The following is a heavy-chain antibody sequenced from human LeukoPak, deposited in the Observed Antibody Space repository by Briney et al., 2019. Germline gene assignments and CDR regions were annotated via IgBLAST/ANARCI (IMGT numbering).Heavy chain of an antibody. CDR3: ARSPSNYYDSKELAP. D-gene: IGHD3-22*01. J-gene: IGHJ5*02. V-gene: IGHV3-48*03. CDR2: ISSSGSTI. Sequence: GGSLRLSCAASGFTFSSYETSWVGQAPGKGLEWVSYISSSGSTIYYADSVKGRFTISRDNAKNSLYLQMNSLRAEDTSVYYCARSPSNYYDSKELAPWGPGTLVTVSS. CDR1: GFTFSSYE.